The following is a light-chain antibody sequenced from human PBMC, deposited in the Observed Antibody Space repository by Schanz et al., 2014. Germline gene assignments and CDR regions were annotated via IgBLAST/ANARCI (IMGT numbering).Light chain of an antibody. J-gene: IGKJ4*01. CDR3: QHYGSSPLT. Sequence: EIVMTQSPATLSVSPGERATLSCRASQSVRSNLAWFQQKPGQAPRLLIYGASSRATGIPDRFSGSGSGTDFTLTISGLEPEDFAVYYCQHYGSSPLTFGGGTKVEIK. CDR1: QSVRSN. V-gene: IGKV3-20*01. CDR2: GAS.